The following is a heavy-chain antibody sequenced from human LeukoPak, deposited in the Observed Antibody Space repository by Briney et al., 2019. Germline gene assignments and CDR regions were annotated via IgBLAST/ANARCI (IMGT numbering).Heavy chain of an antibody. Sequence: ASVKVSCKASGYTFTSYGISWERQAPGQGLEWMGWISAYNGNTNYAQKLQGRVTMTTDTSTSTAYMELRSLRSDDTAVYYCAKDRRLLPDFWSGYRPGYYYGMDVWGQGTTVTVSS. CDR3: AKDRRLLPDFWSGYRPGYYYGMDV. CDR2: ISAYNGNT. J-gene: IGHJ6*02. CDR1: GYTFTSYG. V-gene: IGHV1-18*01. D-gene: IGHD3-3*01.